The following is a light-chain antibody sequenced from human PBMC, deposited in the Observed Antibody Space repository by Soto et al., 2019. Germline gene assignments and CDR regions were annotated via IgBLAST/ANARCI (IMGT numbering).Light chain of an antibody. CDR1: QGITND. V-gene: IGKV1-6*01. CDR2: ATS. CDR3: LQDHSYPWT. J-gene: IGKJ1*01. Sequence: AIQMTQSPSSLSASVGDRVSITCRASQGITNDLGWYQQKPGKAPKLLIFATSNLQSGVPSRFSGSGSGTDFTLTISSLQPEDFATYYCLQDHSYPWTFGQGTKVDIK.